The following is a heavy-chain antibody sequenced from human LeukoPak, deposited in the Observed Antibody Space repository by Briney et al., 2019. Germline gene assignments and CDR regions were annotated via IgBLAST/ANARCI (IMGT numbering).Heavy chain of an antibody. CDR2: IYYSGST. J-gene: IGHJ4*02. CDR1: GGSISSGDYY. V-gene: IGHV4-30-4*01. D-gene: IGHD3-10*01. CDR3: ASYYYGSGSSNFDY. Sequence: SETLSLTCTVSGGSISSGDYYWSWIRQPPGKGLEWIGYIYYSGSTYYNPSLKSRVTISVDTSKNQFSLKLSSVTAADAAVYYCASYYYGSGSSNFDYWGQGTLVTVSS.